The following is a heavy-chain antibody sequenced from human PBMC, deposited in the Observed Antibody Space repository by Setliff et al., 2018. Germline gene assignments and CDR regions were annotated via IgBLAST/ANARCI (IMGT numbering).Heavy chain of an antibody. CDR2: IIWNGGST. D-gene: IGHD4-4*01. CDR1: GFTFDDYA. CDR3: ATSTITTYYFDY. J-gene: IGHJ4*01. Sequence: PGGSLRLSCAASGFTFDDYAMTWVRQAPGKGLEWVSGIIWNGGSTGYADSVKGRFTISRDNSRNTLYLQMKSLRAEDTAIYYCATSTITTYYFDYWGHGTLVTVSS. V-gene: IGHV3-20*04.